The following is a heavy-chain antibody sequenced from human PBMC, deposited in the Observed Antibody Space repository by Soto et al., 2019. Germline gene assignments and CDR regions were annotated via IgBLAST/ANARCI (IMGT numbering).Heavy chain of an antibody. J-gene: IGHJ4*02. CDR3: AKDEYYYSRSGYYIFDY. Sequence: QAQLVESGGGVVQPGGSLRLSCAVSGFTFSAYGMHWVRQAPGKGLEWVAAISHDGTNKNYGDSVKGRFTISRDNSKNTLYLQMNSLRPEDTALYYCAKDEYYYSRSGYYIFDYWGQGTLLTVSS. CDR1: GFTFSAYG. CDR2: ISHDGTNK. D-gene: IGHD3-22*01. V-gene: IGHV3-30*18.